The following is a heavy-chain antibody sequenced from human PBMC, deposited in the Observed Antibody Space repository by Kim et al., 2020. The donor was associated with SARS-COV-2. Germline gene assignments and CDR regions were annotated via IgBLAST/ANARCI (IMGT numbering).Heavy chain of an antibody. V-gene: IGHV1-2*06. D-gene: IGHD4-17*01. J-gene: IGHJ6*02. Sequence: ASVKVSCKASGYTFTGYYMHWVLQAPGQGLEWMGRINPNSGGTNYAQKFQGRVTMTRDTSISTAYMELSRLRSDDTAVYYCASPIPSTVTTHYYYGMDVWGQGTTVTVSS. CDR2: INPNSGGT. CDR1: GYTFTGYY. CDR3: ASPIPSTVTTHYYYGMDV.